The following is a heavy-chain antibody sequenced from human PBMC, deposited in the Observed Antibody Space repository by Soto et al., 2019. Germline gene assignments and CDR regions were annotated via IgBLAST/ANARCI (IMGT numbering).Heavy chain of an antibody. CDR1: GFTFSSYA. CDR2: ISGSGGST. V-gene: IGHV3-23*01. D-gene: IGHD2-2*01. J-gene: IGHJ4*02. Sequence: GGSLRLSCAASGFTFSSYAMSWVRQAPGKGLEWVSAISGSGGSTYYADSVKGRFTISRDNSKNTLYLQMNSLRAEDTAVYYCAKVNSQYQLPYYFDYWGPGTLVTLSS. CDR3: AKVNSQYQLPYYFDY.